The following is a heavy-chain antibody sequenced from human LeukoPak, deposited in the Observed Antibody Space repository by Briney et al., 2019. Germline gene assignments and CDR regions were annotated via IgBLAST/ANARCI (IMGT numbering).Heavy chain of an antibody. D-gene: IGHD3-22*01. CDR1: GYTFTGYY. Sequence: ASVRVSCKASGYTFTGYYMHWVRQAPGHGLEWMGWINPNSGGTNYAQKFQGRVTMTRDTSISTAYMELSRLRSDDTAVYYCARDLHDSSGYSDYWGQGTLVTVSS. V-gene: IGHV1-2*02. CDR3: ARDLHDSSGYSDY. J-gene: IGHJ4*02. CDR2: INPNSGGT.